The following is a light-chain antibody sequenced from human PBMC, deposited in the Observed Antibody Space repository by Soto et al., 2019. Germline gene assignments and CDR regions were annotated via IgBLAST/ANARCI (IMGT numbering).Light chain of an antibody. CDR1: QSISSW. J-gene: IGKJ1*01. CDR3: QQYSSHWT. CDR2: DAS. Sequence: DIQMTQSPSTLSASVGDRVTIGCRASQSISSWLAWYQQKPGKAPNLLTYDASSLQSGVPSRFSGIGSGTEFTLTISSLQTDDFATYYCQQYSSHWTFGQGTKVDIX. V-gene: IGKV1-5*01.